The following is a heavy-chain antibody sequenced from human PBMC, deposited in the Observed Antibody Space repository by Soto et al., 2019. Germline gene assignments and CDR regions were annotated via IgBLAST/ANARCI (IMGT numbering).Heavy chain of an antibody. V-gene: IGHV1-69*13. CDR1: GGTLSSYA. CDR2: IIPIFGTA. J-gene: IGHJ6*02. CDR3: ARGVIVVVPAAIIDHYYYYGMDV. Sequence: GASVKVSCKASGGTLSSYAISWVRQAPGQGLEWMGGIIPIFGTANYAQKFQGRVTITADEPTSTAYMELSSLRSEDTAVYYCARGVIVVVPAAIIDHYYYYGMDVWGQGTTVTVSS. D-gene: IGHD2-2*01.